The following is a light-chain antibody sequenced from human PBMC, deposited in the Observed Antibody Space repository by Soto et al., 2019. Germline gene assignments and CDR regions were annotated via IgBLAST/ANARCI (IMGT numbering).Light chain of an antibody. J-gene: IGLJ2*01. Sequence: QSALTQPASVSGSPGQSITISCTGTSSDVGSYKYVSWYQQHPGKAPKLMIYEVTNRPSGVSNRFSGSKSGNTASLTISGLQAEDEATYYCSSYTGTTTLVVFGGGTKVTVL. CDR3: SSYTGTTTLVV. V-gene: IGLV2-14*03. CDR2: EVT. CDR1: SSDVGSYKY.